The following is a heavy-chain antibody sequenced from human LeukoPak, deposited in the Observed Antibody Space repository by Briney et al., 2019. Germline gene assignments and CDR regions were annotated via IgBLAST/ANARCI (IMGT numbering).Heavy chain of an antibody. D-gene: IGHD1-26*01. CDR2: ISSSGSTI. CDR1: GFTFSDYY. V-gene: IGHV3-11*01. Sequence: GGSLRLSCAASGFTFSDYYMSWIRQAPGKGLEWVSYISSSGSTIYYADSVKGRFTIPRDNAKNSLYLQMISLRAEDTAVYYCASTRAPVGAAYWGQGTLVTVSS. J-gene: IGHJ4*02. CDR3: ASTRAPVGAAY.